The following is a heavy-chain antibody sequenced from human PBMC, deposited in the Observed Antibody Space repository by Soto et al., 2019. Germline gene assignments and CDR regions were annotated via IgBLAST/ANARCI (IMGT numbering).Heavy chain of an antibody. CDR3: ARGRGIVSVPAATYGMDV. Sequence: QVQLVQSGAEVKKPGASVRVSCKASGYTFITSDINWVRQATGQGLEWMGWMNPNSGNTGYAQKFQGRFTMTRNTSISTAYMELSSLRSEDTAVYYCARGRGIVSVPAATYGMDVWGQGTTVTVSS. CDR2: MNPNSGNT. CDR1: GYTFITSD. D-gene: IGHD2-2*01. J-gene: IGHJ6*02. V-gene: IGHV1-8*01.